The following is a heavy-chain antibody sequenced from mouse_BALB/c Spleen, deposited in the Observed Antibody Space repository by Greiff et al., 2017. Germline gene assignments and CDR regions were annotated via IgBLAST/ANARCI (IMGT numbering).Heavy chain of an antibody. CDR1: GYSITSDYA. CDR2: ISYSGST. Sequence: ESGPGLVKPSRSLSLTCTVTGYSITSDYAWNWIRQCPGNKLEWMGYISYSGSTSYNPSLKSRISITRDTSKNQFFLQLKSVTTEDTATYYCARSDGYYDYWGQGTTLTVSS. D-gene: IGHD2-3*01. CDR3: ARSDGYYDY. V-gene: IGHV3-2*02. J-gene: IGHJ2*01.